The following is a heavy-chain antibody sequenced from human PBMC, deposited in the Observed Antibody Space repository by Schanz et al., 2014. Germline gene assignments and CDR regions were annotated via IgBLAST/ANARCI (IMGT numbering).Heavy chain of an antibody. CDR3: TRGGYSYALSAFDI. V-gene: IGHV1-69*02. Sequence: QVQLVQSGAEVKKPGSSVKVSCKASGGTFSTYTISWVRQAPGQGLEWMGRIIPILGIANYAQKFQGRVTITADKSTGTAYMELRSLRSDDTALYYCTRGGYSYALSAFDIWGQGTMVTVSS. CDR2: IIPILGIA. CDR1: GGTFSTYT. D-gene: IGHD5-18*01. J-gene: IGHJ3*02.